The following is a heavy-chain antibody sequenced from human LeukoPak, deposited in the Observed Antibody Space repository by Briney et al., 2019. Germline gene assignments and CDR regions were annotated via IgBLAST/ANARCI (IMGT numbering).Heavy chain of an antibody. J-gene: IGHJ4*02. CDR2: IYYTGTT. V-gene: IGHV4-59*08. CDR1: GGSISSYY. Sequence: SETLSLTCTVSGGSISSYYWSWIRQPPGKGLEWNVYIYYTGTTNYNPSLKRRVTISVDTSKKQLSLKLSSVTAADTAVYYCARVPLRTHFDYSGQGNLVTVSS. D-gene: IGHD3-3*02. CDR3: ARVPLRTHFDY.